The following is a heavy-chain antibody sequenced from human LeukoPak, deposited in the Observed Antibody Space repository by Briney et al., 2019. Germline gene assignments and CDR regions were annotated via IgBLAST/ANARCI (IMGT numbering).Heavy chain of an antibody. J-gene: IGHJ4*02. CDR2: MNPNSGNT. Sequence: ASVKVPCKASGYTFTSYDINWVRQATGQGLEWMGWMNPNSGNTGYAQKFQGRVTMTRNTSISTAYMELSSLRSEDTAVYYCAKSGVATIEFDYWGQGTLVTVSS. D-gene: IGHD5-12*01. CDR1: GYTFTSYD. CDR3: AKSGVATIEFDY. V-gene: IGHV1-8*01.